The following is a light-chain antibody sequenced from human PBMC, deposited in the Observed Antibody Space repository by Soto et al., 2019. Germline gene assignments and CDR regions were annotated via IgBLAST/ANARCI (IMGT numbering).Light chain of an antibody. V-gene: IGKV1-5*01. CDR1: QSISSW. CDR3: QHYKTYSRT. J-gene: IGKJ1*01. Sequence: DIQMPQSPSTLSASVGDRVTITCRASQSISSWLAWYQQKPGKAPKLLIYDGSSFESGVPSRFSGSGSGTEFTLTISSLQPDDSATYYCQHYKTYSRTFGQGTKVDI. CDR2: DGS.